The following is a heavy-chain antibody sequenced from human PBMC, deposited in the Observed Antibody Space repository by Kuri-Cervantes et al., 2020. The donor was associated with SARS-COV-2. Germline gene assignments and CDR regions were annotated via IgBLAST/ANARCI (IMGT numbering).Heavy chain of an antibody. CDR1: GFTFGSYT. Sequence: GRSLKISCEASGFTFGSYTMNWVRQTPGKGLEWVSCISATSTIIHYADSVKGRFTISRDNAKYSLYLQMNSLRDEDTAVYYCARDLRNDPFYESGSSVYWGQGTLVTVSS. D-gene: IGHD3-3*01. J-gene: IGHJ4*02. CDR3: ARDLRNDPFYESGSSVY. V-gene: IGHV3-48*02. CDR2: ISATSTII.